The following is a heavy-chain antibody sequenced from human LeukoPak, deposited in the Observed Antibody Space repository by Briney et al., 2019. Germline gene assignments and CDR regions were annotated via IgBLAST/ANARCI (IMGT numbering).Heavy chain of an antibody. J-gene: IGHJ5*02. D-gene: IGHD3-10*01. Sequence: GGSLRLSCAASGFTFSSYSMNWVRQAPGKGLEWVSSISSSSSYIYYADSVKGRFTISRDNAKNSLYLQMNSLRAEDTAVYYCARVCGSGPNWFDPWGQGTLVTVSS. CDR3: ARVCGSGPNWFDP. CDR2: ISSSSSYI. CDR1: GFTFSSYS. V-gene: IGHV3-21*01.